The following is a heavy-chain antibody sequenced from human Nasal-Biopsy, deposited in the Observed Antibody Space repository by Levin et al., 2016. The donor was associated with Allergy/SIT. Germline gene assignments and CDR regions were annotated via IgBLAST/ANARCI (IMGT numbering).Heavy chain of an antibody. Sequence: GESLKISCATSRFTFSHFSMHWVRQAPGKGLDWVAFIRYDTTITYYADSVKGRFTISRDNSQNTLYLQMNGLRADDTGVYYCAKDQGGSYSGFDYWGQGTLVTVSS. CDR3: AKDQGGSYSGFDY. D-gene: IGHD1-26*01. CDR1: RFTFSHFS. V-gene: IGHV3-30*02. J-gene: IGHJ4*02. CDR2: IRYDTTIT.